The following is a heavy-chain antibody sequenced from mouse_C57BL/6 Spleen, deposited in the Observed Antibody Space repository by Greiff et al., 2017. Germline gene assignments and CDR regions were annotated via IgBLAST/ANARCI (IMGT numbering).Heavy chain of an antibody. Sequence: QVHVKQSGPELVKPGASVKISCKASGYAFSSSWMNWVKQRPGKGLEWIGRIYPGDGDTNYNGKFKGKATLTADKSSSTAYMQLSSLTSEDSAVYFCAREGYYYGSPWFAYWGQGTLVTVSA. J-gene: IGHJ3*01. CDR1: GYAFSSSW. CDR3: AREGYYYGSPWFAY. CDR2: IYPGDGDT. D-gene: IGHD1-1*01. V-gene: IGHV1-82*01.